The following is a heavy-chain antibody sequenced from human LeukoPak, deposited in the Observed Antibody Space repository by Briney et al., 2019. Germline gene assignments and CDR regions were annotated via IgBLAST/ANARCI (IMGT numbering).Heavy chain of an antibody. CDR2: IKQDGSEK. Sequence: GGSLRLSCVGAGFTFSNHWMSWVRQAPGKGLEWVANIKQDGSEKYYVDSVKGRFTISRDNAKNSLYLQMNSLRAEDTAVYYCAKGGKTIMCPTSCYDYWGQGTLVTVSS. CDR3: AKGGKTIMCPTSCYDY. CDR1: GFTFSNHW. V-gene: IGHV3-7*03. D-gene: IGHD2-2*01. J-gene: IGHJ4*02.